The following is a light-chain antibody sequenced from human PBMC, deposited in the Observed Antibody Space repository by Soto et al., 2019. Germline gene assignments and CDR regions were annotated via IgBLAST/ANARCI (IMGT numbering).Light chain of an antibody. J-gene: IGKJ4*01. CDR1: QSISSY. Sequence: EIVLTQSPATLSLSPGERATLSCRASQSISSYLAWYQQKPGQAPRLLIYDASNRATGIPARFSGSGSGTDFPLTISSLEPEDFAVYYCQQRSNWPLFGGGTKVDIK. V-gene: IGKV3-11*01. CDR2: DAS. CDR3: QQRSNWPL.